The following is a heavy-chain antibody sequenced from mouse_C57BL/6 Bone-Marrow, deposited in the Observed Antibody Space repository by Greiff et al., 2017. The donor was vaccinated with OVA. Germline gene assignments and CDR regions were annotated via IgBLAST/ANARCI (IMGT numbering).Heavy chain of an antibody. CDR1: GYAFSSSW. Sequence: QVQLKESGPELVKPGASVKISCKASGYAFSSSWMNWVKQRPGKGLEWIRRIYPGDGDTNYNGKFKGKATLTADKSSSTAYMQLSSLTSEDSAVYFCARGPITTVPAGNFDYWGQGTTLTVSS. CDR2: IYPGDGDT. V-gene: IGHV1-82*01. J-gene: IGHJ2*01. D-gene: IGHD1-1*01. CDR3: ARGPITTVPAGNFDY.